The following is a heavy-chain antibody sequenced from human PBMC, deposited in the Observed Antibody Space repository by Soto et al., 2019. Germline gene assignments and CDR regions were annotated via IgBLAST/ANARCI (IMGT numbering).Heavy chain of an antibody. V-gene: IGHV3-23*01. J-gene: IGHJ5*02. CDR1: ILTFTTYA. D-gene: IGHD6-25*01. Sequence: GGCLRLSCAACILTFTTYAMSWVRQAPGRELEWVSCVSGSDSSTFYADSVRGRFTISSDKSKNTLDLQMNSLRAEDTAIYYYVKDNLAASGWHPRGVFDPW. CDR3: VKDNLAASGWHPRGVFDP. CDR2: VSGSDSST.